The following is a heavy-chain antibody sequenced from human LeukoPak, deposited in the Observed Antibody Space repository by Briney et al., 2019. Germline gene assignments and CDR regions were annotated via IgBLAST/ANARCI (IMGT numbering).Heavy chain of an antibody. CDR3: ARDADDYGDYSDRYFDY. Sequence: GGSLRLSCAASGFTFNSYEMNWVRQAPGKGLEWVSYISSSGSTIYYADAVKGRFTISRDNAKNSLYLQMNSLRAEDTAVYYCARDADDYGDYSDRYFDYWGQGTLVTVSS. J-gene: IGHJ4*02. CDR1: GFTFNSYE. D-gene: IGHD4-17*01. CDR2: ISSSGSTI. V-gene: IGHV3-48*03.